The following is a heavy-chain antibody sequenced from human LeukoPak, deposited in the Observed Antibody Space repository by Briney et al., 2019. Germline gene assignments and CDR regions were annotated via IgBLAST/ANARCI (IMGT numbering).Heavy chain of an antibody. V-gene: IGHV3-9*03. CDR1: GFTFNDYA. J-gene: IGHJ4*02. CDR2: ISWNSGNI. Sequence: SLRLSCAASGFTFNDYAMHWVRQVPGKGLEWVSGISWNSGNIGYADSVKGRFTISRDNAKNSLYLQMNSLRPEDMALYYCAKSLAVAGFDYWGQGTLVTVSS. CDR3: AKSLAVAGFDY. D-gene: IGHD6-19*01.